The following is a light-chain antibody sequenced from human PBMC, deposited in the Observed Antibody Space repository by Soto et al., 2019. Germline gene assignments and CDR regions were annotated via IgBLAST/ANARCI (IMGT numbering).Light chain of an antibody. J-gene: IGLJ1*01. CDR3: SSYTSSSTPYV. V-gene: IGLV2-14*01. CDR2: DVS. CDR1: SSDVGGYNY. Sequence: QSVLTQPASVSGSPGQSITISCTGTSSDVGGYNYVSWYQPHPGKAPKLIIYDVSDRPSGVSNRFSGSKSGNTASLTISGLQAEDEADYFCSSYTSSSTPYVFGTGTNVTVL.